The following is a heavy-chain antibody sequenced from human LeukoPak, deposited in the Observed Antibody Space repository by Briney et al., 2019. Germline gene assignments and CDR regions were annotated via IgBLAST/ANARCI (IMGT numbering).Heavy chain of an antibody. CDR2: ISSSGSAT. CDR1: GFTVSSHD. Sequence: GGSLRLSCAASGFTVSSHDMNWVRQAPGKGLEWISYISSSGSATYYADSVKGRFTISRDNAKNSLYLQMNSLRAEDTAVYYCARRFDCWGQGTLVTVSS. CDR3: ARRFDC. V-gene: IGHV3-48*03. J-gene: IGHJ4*02.